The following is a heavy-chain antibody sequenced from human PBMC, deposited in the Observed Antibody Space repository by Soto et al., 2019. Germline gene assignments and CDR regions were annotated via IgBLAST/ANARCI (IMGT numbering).Heavy chain of an antibody. D-gene: IGHD1-26*01. Sequence: GGSLRLSCAASGFTFSSYAMSWVRQAPGKGLEWVSAISGSGGSTYYADSVKGRFTISRDNSKNTLYLQMNSLRAEDTAVYYCVWDLRFPSIFDYWGQGTLVTVSS. CDR3: VWDLRFPSIFDY. CDR1: GFTFSSYA. J-gene: IGHJ4*02. CDR2: ISGSGGST. V-gene: IGHV3-23*01.